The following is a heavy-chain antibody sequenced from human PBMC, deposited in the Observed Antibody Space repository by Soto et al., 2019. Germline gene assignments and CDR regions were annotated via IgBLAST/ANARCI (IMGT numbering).Heavy chain of an antibody. D-gene: IGHD5-18*01. V-gene: IGHV4-30-4*01. CDR2: IYYSGST. Sequence: PSETLSLTCTVSGGSISSGDYYWSWIRQPPGKGLEWIGYIYYSGSTYYNPSLKSRVTISVDTSKNQFSLKLSSVTAADTAVYYFARGFAVTRYSDYYYVMAVWAQGSTDTVSS. CDR1: GGSISSGDYY. J-gene: IGHJ6*02. CDR3: ARGFAVTRYSDYYYVMAV.